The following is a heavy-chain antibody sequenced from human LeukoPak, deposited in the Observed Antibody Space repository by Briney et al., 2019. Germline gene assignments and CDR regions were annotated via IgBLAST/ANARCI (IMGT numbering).Heavy chain of an antibody. V-gene: IGHV6-1*01. CDR2: TYYRSRWFN. Sequence: SQTLSLTSAISGDSVSSNTASWTWIRHSPSRGLEWLGRTYYRSRWFNDYAVSVQSRITINPDTSKNQFSLQLNSVTPDDTAVYYCARLRTDYYYYYYTDVWGKGTTVTVSS. CDR1: GDSVSSNTAS. CDR3: ARLRTDYYYYYYTDV. D-gene: IGHD3/OR15-3a*01. J-gene: IGHJ6*03.